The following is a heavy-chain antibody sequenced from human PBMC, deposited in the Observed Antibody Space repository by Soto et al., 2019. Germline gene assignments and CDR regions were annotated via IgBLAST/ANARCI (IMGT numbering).Heavy chain of an antibody. Sequence: QVQLQESGPGLVKPSQTLSLTCTVSGGSISSGGYYWSWIRQHPGKGLEWIGYIYYSGSTYYNPSLKSRVTISVDTSKNQFSLKLSSVTAADTAVYYCARGALGELSSHPLHDAFDIWGQGTMVTVSS. V-gene: IGHV4-31*03. CDR1: GGSISSGGYY. J-gene: IGHJ3*02. CDR3: ARGALGELSSHPLHDAFDI. CDR2: IYYSGST. D-gene: IGHD3-16*02.